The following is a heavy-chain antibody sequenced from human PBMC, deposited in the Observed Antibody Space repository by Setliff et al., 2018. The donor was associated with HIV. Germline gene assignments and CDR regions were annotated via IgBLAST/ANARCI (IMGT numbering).Heavy chain of an antibody. D-gene: IGHD1-26*01. CDR2: ISMSSHTSV. J-gene: IGHJ4*01. V-gene: IGHV3-48*01. Sequence: GGSLRLSCAGVGFDLGDYAVTWVRQAPGKGLEWVSYISMSSHTSVIYSDSVKGRFTISRDNAWNSFYLQMNSLRVDDTAVYFCARDKWASGFDFWGHGTLVTVSS. CDR1: GFDLGDYA. CDR3: ARDKWASGFDF.